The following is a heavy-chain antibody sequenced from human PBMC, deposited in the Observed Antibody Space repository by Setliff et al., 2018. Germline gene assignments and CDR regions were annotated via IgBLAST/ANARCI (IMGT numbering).Heavy chain of an antibody. CDR3: ARALSQLWFRSDLDY. CDR1: GYTFTGYY. J-gene: IGHJ4*02. CDR2: INPNSGGT. V-gene: IGHV1-2*06. D-gene: IGHD5-18*01. Sequence: GASVKVSCKASGYTFTGYYIHWVRQAPGQGLEWMGRINPNSGGTNYAQKFQGRVTMTRDTSISTAYMELSRLRSDDTAVYYCARALSQLWFRSDLDYWGQGTLVTVSS.